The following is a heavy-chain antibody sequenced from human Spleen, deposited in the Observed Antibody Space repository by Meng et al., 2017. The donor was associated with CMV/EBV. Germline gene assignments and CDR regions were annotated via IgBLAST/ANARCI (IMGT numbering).Heavy chain of an antibody. CDR1: GFTFSDYY. J-gene: IGHJ4*02. CDR3: ARDFWSGYWFLDY. Sequence: GESLKISCAASGFTFSDYYMSWIRQAPGKGLEWVSYISSSGSTIYYADSVKGRFTISRDNAKNSLYLQMNSLRAEDTAVYYCARDFWSGYWFLDYWGQGTLVTVSS. D-gene: IGHD3-3*01. V-gene: IGHV3-11*04. CDR2: ISSSGSTI.